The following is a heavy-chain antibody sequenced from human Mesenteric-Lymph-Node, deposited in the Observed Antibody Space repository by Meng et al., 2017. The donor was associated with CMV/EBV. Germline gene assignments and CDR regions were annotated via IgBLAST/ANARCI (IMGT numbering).Heavy chain of an antibody. V-gene: IGHV4-34*01. J-gene: IGHJ4*02. D-gene: IGHD3-16*02. CDR2: INHSGST. CDR1: SCRGYY. CDR3: ARGLYYDYVWGSYRHYYFDY. Sequence: SCRGYYWSWIRQPPGKGLEWIGEINHSGSTNYNPSLKSRVTISVDTSKNQFSLKLSSVTAADTAVYYCARGLYYDYVWGSYRHYYFDYWGQGTLVTVSS.